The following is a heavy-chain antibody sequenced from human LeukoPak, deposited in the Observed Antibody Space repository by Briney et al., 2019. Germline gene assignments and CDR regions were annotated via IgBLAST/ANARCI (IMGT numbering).Heavy chain of an antibody. D-gene: IGHD3-3*01. V-gene: IGHV5-51*01. CDR3: ARFWSRSHAWFDP. J-gene: IGHJ5*02. CDR2: IYPGDSDT. CDR1: GYSFTSYW. Sequence: GESLKISCKGSGYSFTSYWIGWVRQMPGKGLEWMGIIYPGDSDTRYGPSFQGQVTISADKSISTAYLQWSSLKASDTAMYYCARFWSRSHAWFDPWGQGTLVTVSS.